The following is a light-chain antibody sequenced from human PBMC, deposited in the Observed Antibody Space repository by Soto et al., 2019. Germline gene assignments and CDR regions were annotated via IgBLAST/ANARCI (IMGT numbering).Light chain of an antibody. V-gene: IGKV1-6*01. J-gene: IGKJ1*01. CDR3: LQDYNYPWT. CDR2: AAS. Sequence: AIQMTQSPSSLSASVGDRVTITCRASQGIRNDLGWYRQKPGRAPKLLIYAASSLQSGVPSRFSGSGSGTDFTLTISSLQPEDFATYYCLQDYNYPWTFGQGTKVEIK. CDR1: QGIRND.